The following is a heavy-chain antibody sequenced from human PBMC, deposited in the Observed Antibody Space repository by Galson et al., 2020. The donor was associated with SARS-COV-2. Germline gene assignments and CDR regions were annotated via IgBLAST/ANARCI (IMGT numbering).Heavy chain of an antibody. J-gene: IGHJ5*02. CDR1: GYTLTELS. Sequence: GESLKISCKVSGYTLTELSMHWVRQAPGKGLEWMGGFDPEDGETIYAQKFPGRVTMTEDTSTDTAYMELSSLRSEDTAVYYCVTTTALYGDYNWFDPWGQGTLVTVSS. CDR2: FDPEDGET. CDR3: VTTTALYGDYNWFDP. D-gene: IGHD4-17*01. V-gene: IGHV1-24*01.